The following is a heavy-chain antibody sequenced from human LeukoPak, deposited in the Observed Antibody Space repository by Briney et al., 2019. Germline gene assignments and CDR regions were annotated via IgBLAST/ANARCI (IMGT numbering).Heavy chain of an antibody. V-gene: IGHV3-23*01. D-gene: IGHD2-21*02. CDR3: AKVFRSGDLFVSDY. CDR1: GFTFSSFV. J-gene: IGHJ4*02. Sequence: GGSLRLSCAASGFTFSSFVMSWVRRAPGKGLERVSGSSGGSTYYADSVKGRFTISRDNSKNTLYLQMSSLRAEDTAVYYCAKVFRSGDLFVSDYWGQGTLVTVSS. CDR2: SSGGST.